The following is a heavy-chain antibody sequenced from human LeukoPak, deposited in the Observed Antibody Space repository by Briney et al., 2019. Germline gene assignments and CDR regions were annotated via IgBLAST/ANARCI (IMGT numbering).Heavy chain of an antibody. Sequence: GGSLRLSCAASGFTVSTNYISWVRQAPGKGLEWVSIIYSGGTTYYADSVKGRFTISRDNLQMNSLRAEDTAVYYCARVPRGKNYMDVWVKGTTVTVSS. V-gene: IGHV3-66*02. CDR1: GFTVSTNY. J-gene: IGHJ6*03. CDR2: IYSGGTT. CDR3: ARVPRGKNYMDV. D-gene: IGHD3-10*01.